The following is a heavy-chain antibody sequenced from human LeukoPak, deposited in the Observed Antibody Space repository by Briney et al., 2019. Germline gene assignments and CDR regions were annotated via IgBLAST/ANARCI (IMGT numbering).Heavy chain of an antibody. CDR1: GGSISSGDYY. CDR2: IYYSGST. V-gene: IGHV4-30-4*01. J-gene: IGHJ6*02. D-gene: IGHD3-10*01. Sequence: PSETLSLTCTVSGGSISSGDYYWSWIRQPPGKGLEWIGYIYYSGSTYYNPSLKSRVTISVDTSKNQFSLKLSSVTAADTAVYYCARDRSMVRGVMHYYHGMDVWGQGTTVTVSS. CDR3: ARDRSMVRGVMHYYHGMDV.